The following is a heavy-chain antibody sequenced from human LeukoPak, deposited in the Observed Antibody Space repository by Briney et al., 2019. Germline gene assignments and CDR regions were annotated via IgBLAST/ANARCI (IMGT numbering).Heavy chain of an antibody. V-gene: IGHV3-48*02. CDR3: VRDQSSDWNVFDY. J-gene: IGHJ4*02. CDR2: ISSSSSTI. D-gene: IGHD6-19*01. CDR1: GFTFSPHS. Sequence: GGSLRLSCAASGFTFSPHSMNWVRQAPGKGLEWVSYISSSSSTIYYADSVKGRFTISRDNAKNSLYLQMNSLRDEDTAVYFCVRDQSSDWNVFDYWGQGTLVTVSS.